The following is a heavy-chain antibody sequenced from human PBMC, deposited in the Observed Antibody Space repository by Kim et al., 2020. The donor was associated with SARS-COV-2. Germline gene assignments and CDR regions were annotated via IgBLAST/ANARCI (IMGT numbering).Heavy chain of an antibody. J-gene: IGHJ6*02. CDR2: IYPDDSET. CDR1: GYNFSRYW. Sequence: GESLKISCKGSGYNFSRYWIAWVRQMPGKGLEWMGIIYPDDSETRYSPSFEGQVTISADKSTSTASLHWMSLKASDSAMYYCASGRISTGGDYYYGMDVWGQGTAVTVSS. D-gene: IGHD2-15*01. V-gene: IGHV5-51*01. CDR3: ASGRISTGGDYYYGMDV.